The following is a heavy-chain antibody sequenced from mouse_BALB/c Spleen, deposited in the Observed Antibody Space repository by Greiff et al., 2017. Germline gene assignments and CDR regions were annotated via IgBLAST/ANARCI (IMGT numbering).Heavy chain of an antibody. Sequence: EVMLVESGGDLVKPGGSLKLSCAASGFTFSSYGMSWVRQTPDKRLEWVATISSGGSYTYYPDSVKGRFTISRDNAKNTLYLQMSSLKSEDTAMYYCARDDYGTDYWGQGTTLTVSS. CDR1: GFTFSSYG. CDR3: ARDDYGTDY. D-gene: IGHD2-4*01. V-gene: IGHV5-6*01. CDR2: ISSGGSYT. J-gene: IGHJ2*01.